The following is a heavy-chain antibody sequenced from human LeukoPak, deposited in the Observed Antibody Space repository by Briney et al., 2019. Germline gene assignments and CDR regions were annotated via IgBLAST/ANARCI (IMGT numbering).Heavy chain of an antibody. D-gene: IGHD3-10*01. Sequence: SGTLSLTCAVYGGSFSGYYWSWIRQPPGKGLEWIGEINHSGSTNNNPSLKSRVTISVDTSKNQFSLKLSSVTAADTAVYYCARAYYSTSWFPHWGQGALVTVSS. CDR3: ARAYYSTSWFPH. CDR2: INHSGST. V-gene: IGHV4-34*01. CDR1: GGSFSGYY. J-gene: IGHJ5*02.